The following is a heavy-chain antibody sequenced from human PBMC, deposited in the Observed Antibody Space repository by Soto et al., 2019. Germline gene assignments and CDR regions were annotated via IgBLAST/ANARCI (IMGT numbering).Heavy chain of an antibody. CDR3: ARDPSNADYDYAMDV. V-gene: IGHV3-33*01. J-gene: IGHJ6*02. D-gene: IGHD1-1*01. CDR2: IWYDGSKK. CDR1: GFTFSVYG. Sequence: QVQLVESGGGVVQPGRSLRLSCAASGFTFSVYGMHWVRQAPGKGLEWVAVIWYDGSKKYYADSVKGRFSISRDNSKNTLYLQMNSLRAEDTAIYYCARDPSNADYDYAMDVWGQGNTVSVSS.